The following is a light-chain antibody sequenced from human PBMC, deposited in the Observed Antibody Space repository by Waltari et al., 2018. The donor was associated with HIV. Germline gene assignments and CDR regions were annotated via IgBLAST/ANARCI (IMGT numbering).Light chain of an antibody. CDR1: SSTIGAGYD. V-gene: IGLV1-40*01. CDR2: GNS. J-gene: IGLJ3*02. CDR3: QSYDSSLSGSWV. Sequence: QSVLTQPPSVSGAPGQRVTISCTGSSSTIGAGYDVHWYQQLPGTAPKLLIYGNSKRPSGVPDRFSGSKSGTSASLAITGLQAEDEADYYCQSYDSSLSGSWVFGGGTKLTVL.